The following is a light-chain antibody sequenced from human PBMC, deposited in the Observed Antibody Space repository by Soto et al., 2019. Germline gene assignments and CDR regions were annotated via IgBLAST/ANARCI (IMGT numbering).Light chain of an antibody. V-gene: IGLV2-14*01. CDR3: TSYTSSSTLF. CDR1: SRDIGAYNY. CDR2: EVN. Sequence: QSALTQPASVSGSPGQSITISCTGTSRDIGAYNYVSWYQQHPGKAPKLIIYEVNIRPSGISNRFSGSKSGNTAPLTISGLQAEDEAHYFCTSYTSSSTLFFGGGTKLTVL. J-gene: IGLJ2*01.